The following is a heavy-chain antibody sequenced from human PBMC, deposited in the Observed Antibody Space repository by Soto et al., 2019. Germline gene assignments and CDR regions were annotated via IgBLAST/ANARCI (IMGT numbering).Heavy chain of an antibody. CDR1: GFTFSSYA. CDR3: AKDSRYYYDSSGPNGY. CDR2: ISGSGGST. D-gene: IGHD3-22*01. J-gene: IGHJ4*02. Sequence: EVQLLESGGGLVQPGGSLRLSCAASGFTFSSYAMSWVRQAPGKGLEWVSAISGSGGSTYYADSVKGRFTISRDNSKNTLYLQMNSLRAEDTAVYYCAKDSRYYYDSSGPNGYWGQGTLVTVSS. V-gene: IGHV3-23*01.